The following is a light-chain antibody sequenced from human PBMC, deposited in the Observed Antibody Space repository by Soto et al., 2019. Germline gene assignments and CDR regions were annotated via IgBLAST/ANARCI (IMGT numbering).Light chain of an antibody. CDR1: SSNIGSNT. J-gene: IGLJ3*02. CDR3: AAWDDSLSGSWV. V-gene: IGLV1-44*01. Sequence: QSVLTQPPSASGTPRQRVTISCSGSSSNIGSNTVNWYQQFPGTAPKLLIYSNNQRPSGVPDRFSGSKSGTSASLAISGLQSEDEADYFCAAWDDSLSGSWVFGGGTKVTVL. CDR2: SNN.